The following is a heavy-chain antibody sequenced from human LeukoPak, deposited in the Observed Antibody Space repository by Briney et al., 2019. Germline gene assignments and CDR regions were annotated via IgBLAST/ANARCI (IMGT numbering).Heavy chain of an antibody. CDR1: GGSISSYY. D-gene: IGHD3-9*01. J-gene: IGHJ4*02. V-gene: IGHV4-4*07. CDR2: IYTSGST. CDR3: ARVDYDILTGYRRYYFDY. Sequence: PSETLSLTCTVSGGSISSYYWSWIRQPAGKGLEWIGRIYTSGSTNYNPSLKSRVTMSVDTSKNQFSLKLSSVTAADTAVYYCARVDYDILTGYRRYYFDYWGQGTLVTVSS.